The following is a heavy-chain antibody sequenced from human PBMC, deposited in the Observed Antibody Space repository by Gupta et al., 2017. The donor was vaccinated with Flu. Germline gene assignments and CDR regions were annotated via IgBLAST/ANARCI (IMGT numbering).Heavy chain of an antibody. D-gene: IGHD5-12*01. CDR2: ISYDGSNK. J-gene: IGHJ2*01. CDR1: GFTFSSYG. V-gene: IGHV3-30*18. CDR3: AKDSGYLNWGWYFDL. Sequence: QVQLVESGGGVVQPGRSLRLSCAASGFTFSSYGMHWVRQAPGKGLEWVAVISYDGSNKYYADSVKGRFTISRDNSKNTLYLQMNSLRAEDTAVYYCAKDSGYLNWGWYFDLWGRGTLVTVSS.